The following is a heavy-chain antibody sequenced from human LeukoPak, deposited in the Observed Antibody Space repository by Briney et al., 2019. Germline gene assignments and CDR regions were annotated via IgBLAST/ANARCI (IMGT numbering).Heavy chain of an antibody. Sequence: GGSLRLSCAASGFTFSSYSMNWVRQAPGKGLEWVSSISSSSSYIYYADSVKGRFTISRDNAKNSLSLQMNSLRAEDTAVYYCARPLMYYYGSETYFWLDPWGQGTLVTVSS. J-gene: IGHJ5*02. V-gene: IGHV3-21*01. D-gene: IGHD3-10*01. CDR3: ARPLMYYYGSETYFWLDP. CDR1: GFTFSSYS. CDR2: ISSSSSYI.